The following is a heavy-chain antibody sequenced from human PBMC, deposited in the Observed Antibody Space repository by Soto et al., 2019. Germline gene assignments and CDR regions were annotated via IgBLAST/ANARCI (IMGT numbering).Heavy chain of an antibody. D-gene: IGHD3-9*01. Sequence: PSETLSLTCAVYGGSFSGYYWSWIRQPPGKGLEWIGEINHSGSTNYNPSLKSRVTISVDTSKNQFSLKLSSVTAADTAVYYCARGPLRYFDWLPYYYGMDVWGQGTTVPVS. CDR3: ARGPLRYFDWLPYYYGMDV. J-gene: IGHJ6*02. V-gene: IGHV4-34*01. CDR1: GGSFSGYY. CDR2: INHSGST.